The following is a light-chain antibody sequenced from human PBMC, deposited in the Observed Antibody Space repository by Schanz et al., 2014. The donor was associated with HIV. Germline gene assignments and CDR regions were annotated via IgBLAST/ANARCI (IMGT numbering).Light chain of an antibody. V-gene: IGLV2-14*03. Sequence: QSALTQPASVSGSPGQSITISCTGTSSDVGGYNYVSWYQQHPGKAPKLMIYDVSNRPSGVSNRFSGSKSGTSASLVITGLQAEDEADYYCQSYDSSLSGYVFGTGTKLTVL. CDR2: DVS. CDR3: QSYDSSLSGYV. J-gene: IGLJ1*01. CDR1: SSDVGGYNY.